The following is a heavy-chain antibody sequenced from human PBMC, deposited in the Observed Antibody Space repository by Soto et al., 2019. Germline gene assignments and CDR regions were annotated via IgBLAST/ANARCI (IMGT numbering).Heavy chain of an antibody. V-gene: IGHV3-30*04. CDR3: ARDGYSGRSDGFDL. CDR1: GFIFSAYT. Sequence: QVQLVESGGGVVQPGRSLRLSCAASGFIFSAYTMHWVRQPPGKGLEWVAVISYDGKNDYYTDPVKGRFTVSRDNSKXXXXXXXXXXXXXXXXXXXXARDGYSGRSDGFDLWGQGTMVTVSS. D-gene: IGHD5-12*01. J-gene: IGHJ3*01. CDR2: ISYDGKND.